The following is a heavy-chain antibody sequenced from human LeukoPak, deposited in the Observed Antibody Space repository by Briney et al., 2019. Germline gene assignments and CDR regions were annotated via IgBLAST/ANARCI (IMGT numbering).Heavy chain of an antibody. D-gene: IGHD3-10*01. J-gene: IGHJ6*03. Sequence: GGSLRLSCAASGFTFSSYAMSWVRQAPGKGLEWVSAISGSGGSTYYADSVKGRFTISRDNSKNTLYLQMNSLRAEDTAVYYCAKSPHGSGSYYNGCYYYMDVWGKGTTVTVSS. CDR3: AKSPHGSGSYYNGCYYYMDV. CDR2: ISGSGGST. CDR1: GFTFSSYA. V-gene: IGHV3-23*01.